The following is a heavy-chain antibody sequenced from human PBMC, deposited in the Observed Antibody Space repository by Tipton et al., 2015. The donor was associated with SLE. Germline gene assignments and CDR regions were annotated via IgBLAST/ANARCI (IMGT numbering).Heavy chain of an antibody. V-gene: IGHV4-39*01. D-gene: IGHD2-21*01. CDR1: GGSISSYY. Sequence: TLSLTCTVSGGSISSYYWGWIRQPPGKGLEWIGSIYYSGSTYYNPSLKSRVTISVDTSKNQFSLKLSSVTAADTAVYYCAASYCGGDCSFFDYWGQGTLVTVSS. J-gene: IGHJ4*02. CDR3: AASYCGGDCSFFDY. CDR2: IYYSGST.